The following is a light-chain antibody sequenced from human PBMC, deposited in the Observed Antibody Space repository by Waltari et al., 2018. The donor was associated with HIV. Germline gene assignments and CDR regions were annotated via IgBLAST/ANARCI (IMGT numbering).Light chain of an antibody. CDR1: QSVSTNY. CDR2: GAS. Sequence: VVLTQSPGTLSLSPGERASLSCRASQSVSTNYLAWYQQKPRQAPRLLIYGASHRAAGIPDRFSGSGSGTDFTLTISRLEPEDFAVYYCQQYGPSYIFGQGTRLEIK. J-gene: IGKJ2*01. CDR3: QQYGPSYI. V-gene: IGKV3-20*01.